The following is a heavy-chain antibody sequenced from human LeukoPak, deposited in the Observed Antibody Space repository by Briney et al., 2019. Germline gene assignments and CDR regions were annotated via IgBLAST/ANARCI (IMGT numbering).Heavy chain of an antibody. CDR1: GFTFSNYA. CDR3: AKVTGTDGYKDAIDY. Sequence: GGSLRLSCAASGFTFSNYAMTWIRQAPGKGLEWVSVISNGGRNTNYADSAKGRFTISRDNSKNTLYLQVNSLRVEDTAIYYCAKVTGTDGYKDAIDYWGQGILVAVSS. V-gene: IGHV3-23*01. CDR2: ISNGGRNT. D-gene: IGHD5-24*01. J-gene: IGHJ4*02.